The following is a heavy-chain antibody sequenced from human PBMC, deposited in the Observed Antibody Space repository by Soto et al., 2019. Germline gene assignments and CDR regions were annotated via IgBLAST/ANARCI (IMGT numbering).Heavy chain of an antibody. D-gene: IGHD3-10*01. CDR3: ARVAGGSGSYYYYYGMDV. CDR2: IYYSGST. CDR1: GGSISSGGYY. J-gene: IGHJ6*02. V-gene: IGHV4-31*03. Sequence: SETLSLTCTVSGGSISSGGYYRSWIRQHPGKGLEWIGYIYYSGSTYYNPSLKSRVTISVDTSKNQFSLKLSSVTAADTAVYYCARVAGGSGSYYYYYGMDVWGQGTTVTVSS.